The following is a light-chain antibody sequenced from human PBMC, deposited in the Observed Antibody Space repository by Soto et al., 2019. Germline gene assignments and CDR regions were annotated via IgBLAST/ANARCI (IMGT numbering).Light chain of an antibody. V-gene: IGLV2-14*03. Sequence: QSALTQPASVSGSPGQSITISCTGTSSDVGSYNYVSWYQQHPGKAPKVMIYDVSNRPPGVSNRFSGSTSGNTASLTISGLQPEDEADYYCSSYTASIASVVFGGGTTLTVL. CDR2: DVS. CDR1: SSDVGSYNY. CDR3: SSYTASIASVV. J-gene: IGLJ2*01.